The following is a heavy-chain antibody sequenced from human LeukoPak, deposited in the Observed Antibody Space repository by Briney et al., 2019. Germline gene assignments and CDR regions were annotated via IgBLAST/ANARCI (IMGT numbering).Heavy chain of an antibody. Sequence: GGSLRLSCAASGFTFSSYEMNWVRQAPGKGLEWVSYISSSGSTIYYADSVKGRFTISRDNAKNSLYLQMNSLRAEDTAVYYCAKDRGPYDSSGYLAYWGQGTLVTVSS. D-gene: IGHD3-22*01. CDR1: GFTFSSYE. J-gene: IGHJ4*02. CDR3: AKDRGPYDSSGYLAY. CDR2: ISSSGSTI. V-gene: IGHV3-48*03.